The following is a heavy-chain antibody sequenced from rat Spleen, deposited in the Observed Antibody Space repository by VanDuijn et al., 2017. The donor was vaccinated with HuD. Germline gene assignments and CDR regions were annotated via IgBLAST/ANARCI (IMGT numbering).Heavy chain of an antibody. CDR3: ARGGSSYVMDA. Sequence: EVQLQESGPGLVKPSQSLSLTCSVTGYSITSSYRWNWIRKFPGNKLEWMGYINSAGSTNYNPSLKSRISITRDTSKKQFFLQVNSVTTEDKATYYCARGGSSYVMDAWGQGASVTVSS. CDR2: INSAGST. V-gene: IGHV3-3*01. CDR1: GYSITSSYR. D-gene: IGHD5-1*01. J-gene: IGHJ4*01.